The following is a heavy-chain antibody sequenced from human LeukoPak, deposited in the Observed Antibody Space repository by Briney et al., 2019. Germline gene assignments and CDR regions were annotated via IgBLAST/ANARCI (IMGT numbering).Heavy chain of an antibody. D-gene: IGHD6-13*01. Sequence: SETLSLTCVVSGDSISSGGYSWSWIRQAPGKGLEWIAYIHDSGSTYNNPSLKSRLSISIDTSKNQFSLKLSSVTAADTAVYYCAREGDYSSSWNNWFDPWGQGTLVAVSS. CDR2: IHDSGST. J-gene: IGHJ5*02. CDR1: GDSISSGGYS. CDR3: AREGDYSSSWNNWFDP. V-gene: IGHV4-30-4*07.